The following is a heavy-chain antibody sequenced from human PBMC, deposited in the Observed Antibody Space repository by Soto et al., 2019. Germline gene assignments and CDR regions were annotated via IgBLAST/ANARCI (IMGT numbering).Heavy chain of an antibody. V-gene: IGHV1-3*01. CDR2: INAGNGDT. CDR3: ARDWGLGYCSSTSCSSGGMDV. J-gene: IGHJ6*02. CDR1: GYTFTTYA. D-gene: IGHD2-2*01. Sequence: ASVKVSCKASGYTFTTYAMHWVRQAPGQRLEWMGWINAGNGDTKYSQNFMGRVTLTMDTSATTAYMELSSLRSEDTAVYYCARDWGLGYCSSTSCSSGGMDVWG.